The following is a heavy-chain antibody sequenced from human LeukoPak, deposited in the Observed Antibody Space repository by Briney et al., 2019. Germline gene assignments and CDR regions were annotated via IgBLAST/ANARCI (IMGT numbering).Heavy chain of an antibody. Sequence: ASVKVSCKASGYTFTSYGISWVRQAPGQGLEWMGWISAYNGNTNYAQKLQGRVTMTTDTSTSTAYMELRSLGSDDTAVYYCARDRVSYDSSGYYSRTKDFDYWGQGTLVTVSS. CDR3: ARDRVSYDSSGYYSRTKDFDY. J-gene: IGHJ4*02. CDR2: ISAYNGNT. CDR1: GYTFTSYG. D-gene: IGHD3-22*01. V-gene: IGHV1-18*01.